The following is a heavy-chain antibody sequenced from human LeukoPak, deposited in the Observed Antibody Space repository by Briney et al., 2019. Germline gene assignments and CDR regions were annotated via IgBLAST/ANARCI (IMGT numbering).Heavy chain of an antibody. CDR3: ARRIYGDRFDY. Sequence: KPSETLSLTCTVSGGSISTSNYYWGWIRQPPGKGLEWIGYIYYSGSTNYNPSLKSRVTISVDTSKNQFSLKLSSVTAADTAVYYCARRIYGDRFDYWGQGTLVTVSS. V-gene: IGHV4-61*05. D-gene: IGHD4-17*01. J-gene: IGHJ4*02. CDR2: IYYSGST. CDR1: GGSISTSNYY.